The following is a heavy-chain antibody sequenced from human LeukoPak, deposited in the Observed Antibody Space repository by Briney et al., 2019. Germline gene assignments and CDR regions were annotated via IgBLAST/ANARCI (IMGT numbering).Heavy chain of an antibody. D-gene: IGHD3-10*01. V-gene: IGHV4-61*02. J-gene: IGHJ6*03. CDR1: GGSISSGSYY. CDR3: ARALGVTYYYYYMDV. CDR2: IYTSGST. Sequence: SQTLSLTCTVSGGSISSGSYYWSWIRQPAGKGLEWIGRIYTSGSTNYNPSLKSRVTISVDTSKNQFSLKLSSVTAADTAVYYCARALGVTYYYYYMDVWGKGTTVTVSS.